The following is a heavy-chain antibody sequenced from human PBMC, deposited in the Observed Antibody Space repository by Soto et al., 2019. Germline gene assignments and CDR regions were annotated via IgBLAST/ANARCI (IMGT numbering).Heavy chain of an antibody. CDR3: ARHKWISAGGTVWFDP. D-gene: IGHD6-13*01. CDR1: VYNFTTYW. CDR2: ISPGDSDT. V-gene: IGHV5-51*01. Sequence: GESLKISCKGSVYNFTTYWIRWVRQMPGKGLEWMGIISPGDSDTRYSPSFQRQVTISADNSINTAFLQWSSLKASDTAFYYCARHKWISAGGTVWFDPWGQGTLVTVSS. J-gene: IGHJ5*02.